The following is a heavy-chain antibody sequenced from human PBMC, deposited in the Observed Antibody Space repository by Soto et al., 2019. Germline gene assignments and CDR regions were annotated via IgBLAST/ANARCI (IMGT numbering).Heavy chain of an antibody. D-gene: IGHD5-18*01. CDR3: AKGYSYGVLEPLGY. Sequence: GGSLRLSCSASGFTFDDYAMHWVRQAPGKGLAWVSGISWNSGIIDYADSVKGRFTISRDNAKNSLYLQMNSLRAEDTALYYCAKGYSYGVLEPLGYWGQGTLVTVSS. J-gene: IGHJ4*02. CDR1: GFTFDDYA. CDR2: ISWNSGII. V-gene: IGHV3-9*01.